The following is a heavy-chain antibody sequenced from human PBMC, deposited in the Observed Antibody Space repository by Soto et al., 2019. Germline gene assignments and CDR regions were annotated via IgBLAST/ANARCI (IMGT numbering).Heavy chain of an antibody. D-gene: IGHD4-17*01. CDR1: GDSTSRGGYY. Sequence: QVRLQESGPGLVKPSQTLSLTCRVSGDSTSRGGYYWSWIRQHPGKGLEWIGYIYWSGNTYFNPSLKCRVSISLGTSSNQFSPNLTSVTAADTAVYYCARGAADYGDAFDIWGQGTTVTVSS. CDR3: ARGAADYGDAFDI. J-gene: IGHJ3*02. CDR2: IYWSGNT. V-gene: IGHV4-31*03.